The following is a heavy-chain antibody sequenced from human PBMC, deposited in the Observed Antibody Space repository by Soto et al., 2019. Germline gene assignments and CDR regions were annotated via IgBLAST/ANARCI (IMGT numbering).Heavy chain of an antibody. J-gene: IGHJ6*03. CDR3: AKIQCSGVSCYSVLGYYYYYMDV. CDR2: ISGSGGST. CDR1: GFTFSSYA. D-gene: IGHD2-15*01. V-gene: IGHV3-23*01. Sequence: EVQLLESGGGLVQPGGSLRLSCAASGFTFSSYAMSWVRQAPGKGLEWVSAISGSGGSTYYADSVKGRFTISRDNSKNTLYLQMNSLRAEDTAVYYCAKIQCSGVSCYSVLGYYYYYMDVWGKGTTVTVSS.